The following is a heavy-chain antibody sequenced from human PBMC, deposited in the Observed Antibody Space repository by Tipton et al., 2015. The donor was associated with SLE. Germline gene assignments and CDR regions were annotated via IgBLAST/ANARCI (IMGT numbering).Heavy chain of an antibody. CDR3: ARAWLGTYYFDY. J-gene: IGHJ4*02. CDR2: IYYSGST. Sequence: TLSLTCTVSGGSISSHYWSWIRQPPGKGLEWIGYIYYSGSTNYNPSLKSRVTISVDTSKNQFSLKLSSVTAADTAVYYCARAWLGTYYFDYWGQGTLVTVSS. CDR1: GGSISSHY. D-gene: IGHD5-12*01. V-gene: IGHV4-59*11.